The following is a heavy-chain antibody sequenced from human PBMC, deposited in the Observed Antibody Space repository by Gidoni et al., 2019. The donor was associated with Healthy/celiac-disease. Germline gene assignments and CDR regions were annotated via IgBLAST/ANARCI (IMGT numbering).Heavy chain of an antibody. V-gene: IGHV4-59*01. CDR3: ARGAGYGSGKGLFDY. Sequence: QVQLQESGPGLVKPSATLSLTCTVSGCSISSSYWSWIRQPPGKGLEWIGNIYYCGSTNYTPPLKIRATISVDTSKNKFSLKLSSVTAAETAVYYCARGAGYGSGKGLFDYWGQGTLVTVSS. CDR1: GCSISSSY. J-gene: IGHJ4*02. CDR2: IYYCGST. D-gene: IGHD3-10*01.